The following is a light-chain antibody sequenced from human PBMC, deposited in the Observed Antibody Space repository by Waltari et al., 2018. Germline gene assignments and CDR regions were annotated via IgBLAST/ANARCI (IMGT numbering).Light chain of an antibody. CDR2: DAY. V-gene: IGKV3-11*01. CDR1: QSVNWY. J-gene: IGKJ4*02. Sequence: RASQSVNWYLAGYEQRPGQGPRLRIYDAYNRATGSPARFSGSGSETDFTLTISSLQPEDSAVYDCQQRRNWPLTFGGGTKVEIK. CDR3: QQRRNWPLT.